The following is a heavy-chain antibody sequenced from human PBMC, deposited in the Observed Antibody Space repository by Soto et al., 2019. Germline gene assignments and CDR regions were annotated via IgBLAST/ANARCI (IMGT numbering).Heavy chain of an antibody. CDR2: LSISGGNT. Sequence: GGSLRLSCAASGFTFSSYAMNWVRQAPGKGLEWVSSLSISGGNTYYADSVKGRFTISRYNSKNTLYLQMSSLRADDTAEYYCAKAGTHSYFDYWGQGTLVTVSS. D-gene: IGHD1-1*01. CDR1: GFTFSSYA. J-gene: IGHJ4*02. CDR3: AKAGTHSYFDY. V-gene: IGHV3-23*01.